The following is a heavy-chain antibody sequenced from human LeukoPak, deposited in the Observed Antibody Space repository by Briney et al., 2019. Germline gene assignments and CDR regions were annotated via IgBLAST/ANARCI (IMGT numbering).Heavy chain of an antibody. Sequence: ASVKVSCKASGYTFSNYGISWVRQAPGQGLEWMGWTSTYNGYTNYAQKLQGRVIMTTDTSTSTAYMELRSLRSDDTAVYYGARDFRHRYYYDNSGYYWFDPWGQGTLVTVSS. CDR1: GYTFSNYG. V-gene: IGHV1-18*01. CDR2: TSTYNGYT. D-gene: IGHD3-22*01. CDR3: ARDFRHRYYYDNSGYYWFDP. J-gene: IGHJ5*02.